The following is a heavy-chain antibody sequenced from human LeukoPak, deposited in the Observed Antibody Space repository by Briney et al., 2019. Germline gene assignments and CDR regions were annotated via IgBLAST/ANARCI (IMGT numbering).Heavy chain of an antibody. J-gene: IGHJ4*02. D-gene: IGHD3-9*01. CDR1: GGTFSSYA. V-gene: IGHV1-69*01. Sequence: GSSVKVSCKASGGTFSSYAISWVRQAPGQGLEWMGGIIPIFGTANYAQKFQGRVTITADESTSTAYMELSSLRSEDTAVYYCARDPNYDILTGYYSDYWGQGTLVTVPS. CDR2: IIPIFGTA. CDR3: ARDPNYDILTGYYSDY.